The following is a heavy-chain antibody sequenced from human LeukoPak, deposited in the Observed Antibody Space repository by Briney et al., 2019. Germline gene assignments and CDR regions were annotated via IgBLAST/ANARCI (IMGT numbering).Heavy chain of an antibody. CDR2: MNPNGGNT. Sequence: ASVKVSCKASGYTFTSYDINWVRQATGQGLEWMGWMNPNGGNTGYAQKFQGRVTMTRNTSISTAYMELSSLRSEDTAVYYCARVAKRSLDYYGSGTDAFDIWGQGTMVTVSS. D-gene: IGHD3-10*01. V-gene: IGHV1-8*01. J-gene: IGHJ3*02. CDR3: ARVAKRSLDYYGSGTDAFDI. CDR1: GYTFTSYD.